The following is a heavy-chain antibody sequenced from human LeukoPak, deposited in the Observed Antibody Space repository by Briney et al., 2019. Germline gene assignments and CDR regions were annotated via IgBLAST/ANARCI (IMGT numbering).Heavy chain of an antibody. CDR3: EASYCSGGSCYRPYYYYGMDV. D-gene: IGHD2-15*01. V-gene: IGHV1-18*01. CDR1: GYTFTSYG. Sequence: SVKVSCKASGYTFTSYGISWVRQAPGQGLEWMGWISAYNGNTNYAQKLQGRVTMTTDTSTSTAYMELRSLRSDDTAVYYCEASYCSGGSCYRPYYYYGMDVWGQGTTVTVSS. J-gene: IGHJ6*02. CDR2: ISAYNGNT.